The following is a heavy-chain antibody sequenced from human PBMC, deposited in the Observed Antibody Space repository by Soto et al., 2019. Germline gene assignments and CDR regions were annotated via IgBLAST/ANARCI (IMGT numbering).Heavy chain of an antibody. V-gene: IGHV2-5*01. CDR3: AHRRQRGRDSSSWYFDY. D-gene: IGHD6-13*01. J-gene: IGHJ4*02. Sequence: QITLKESGPTLVKPTQTLTLTCTFSGFSLSTSGVGVGWIRQPPGKALEWLALIYWNDDKRYSPSLKSRLTITKDTSKNQVVLTMTNMDPVDTATYYCAHRRQRGRDSSSWYFDYWGQGTLVTVSS. CDR1: GFSLSTSGVG. CDR2: IYWNDDK.